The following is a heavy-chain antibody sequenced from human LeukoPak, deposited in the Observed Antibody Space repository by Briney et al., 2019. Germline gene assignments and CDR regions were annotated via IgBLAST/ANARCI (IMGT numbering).Heavy chain of an antibody. Sequence: PGRSLRLSCAASGFTFSSFAMHWVRQAPGKGLEWVADIWYNGSNKYYAESVKGRFTISRDNSRNTLYLQMNSLRAEDTAVYYCSRDPQTDVQDTAMAIYYFDYWGQGTLVTVSS. CDR3: SRDPQTDVQDTAMAIYYFDY. D-gene: IGHD5-18*01. J-gene: IGHJ4*02. V-gene: IGHV3-33*01. CDR1: GFTFSSFA. CDR2: IWYNGSNK.